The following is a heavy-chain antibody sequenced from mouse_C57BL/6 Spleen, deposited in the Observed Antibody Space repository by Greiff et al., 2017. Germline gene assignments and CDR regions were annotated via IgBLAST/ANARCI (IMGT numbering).Heavy chain of an antibody. CDR3: ARDITTVVASYYFDY. CDR2: IHPNSGST. J-gene: IGHJ2*01. Sequence: VQLQQPGAELVKPGASVKLSCMASGYTFTSYWMHWVKQRPGQGLEWIGMIHPNSGSTNYNEKFKSKATLTVDKSSSTAYMQLSSLTSEDSAVYYCARDITTVVASYYFDYWGQGTTLTVSS. CDR1: GYTFTSYW. D-gene: IGHD1-1*01. V-gene: IGHV1-64*01.